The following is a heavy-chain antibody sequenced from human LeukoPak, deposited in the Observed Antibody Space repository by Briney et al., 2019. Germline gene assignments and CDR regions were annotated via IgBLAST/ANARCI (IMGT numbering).Heavy chain of an antibody. CDR3: ARVVDIVLMVDP. Sequence: PSETLSLTCTVSGGSISSGGYYWSWIRQRPGKGLEWIGYIYYSGSTYYNPSLKSRVTISVDTSKNQFSLKLSSVTAADTAVYYCARVVDIVLMVDPWGQGILVTVTS. CDR2: IYYSGST. D-gene: IGHD2-8*01. V-gene: IGHV4-31*03. J-gene: IGHJ5*02. CDR1: GGSISSGGYY.